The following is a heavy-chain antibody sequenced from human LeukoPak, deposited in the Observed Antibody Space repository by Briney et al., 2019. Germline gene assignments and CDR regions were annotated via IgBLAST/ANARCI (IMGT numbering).Heavy chain of an antibody. CDR3: AREVEVKISHYFDY. CDR1: GFTFNSYW. D-gene: IGHD1-1*01. J-gene: IGHJ4*02. V-gene: IGHV3-7*01. Sequence: GGSLRLSCAASGFTFNSYWLSWVRQAPGKGLEGVANIKQDGSEKYYVDSVKGRFNICRDNAKNLLHLHMNSLSAGDTAVYYCAREVEVKISHYFDYWGQGTLVTVSS. CDR2: IKQDGSEK.